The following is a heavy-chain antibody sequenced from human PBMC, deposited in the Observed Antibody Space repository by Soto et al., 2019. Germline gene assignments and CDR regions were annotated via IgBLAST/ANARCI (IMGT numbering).Heavy chain of an antibody. CDR3: ASSDGGRDFWDYYYGMDV. CDR1: GYTFTSYG. V-gene: IGHV1-18*04. J-gene: IGHJ6*02. CDR2: ISAYNGNT. D-gene: IGHD2-15*01. Sequence: GASVKVSCKASGYTFTSYGISWVRQAPGQGLEWMGWISAYNGNTNYAQKLQGRVTMTTDTSTSTAYMELRSLRSDDTAVYYCASSDGGRDFWDYYYGMDVSGQGTTVTVSS.